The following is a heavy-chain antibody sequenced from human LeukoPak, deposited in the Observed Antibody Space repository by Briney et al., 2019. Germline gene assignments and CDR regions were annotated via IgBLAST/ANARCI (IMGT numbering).Heavy chain of an antibody. J-gene: IGHJ6*02. CDR1: GFTFSSYG. CDR3: ARGALEGYCSGGSCYPLVSPTYYGMDV. CDR2: ISYDGSNK. Sequence: PGGSLRLSCAASGFTFSSYGMHWVRQAPGKGLEWVAVISYDGSNKYYADSVKGRFTISRDNSKNTLYLQMNSLRAEDTAVYYCARGALEGYCSGGSCYPLVSPTYYGMDVWGQGTTVTVSS. D-gene: IGHD2-15*01. V-gene: IGHV3-30*19.